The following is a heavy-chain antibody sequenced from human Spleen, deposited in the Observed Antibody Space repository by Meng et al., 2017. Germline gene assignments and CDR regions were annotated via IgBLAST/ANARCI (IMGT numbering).Heavy chain of an antibody. J-gene: IGHJ4*02. D-gene: IGHD6-19*01. CDR1: GDSMNNDHW. CDR2: IWHAGGT. CDR3: AIDGSGWQQEDY. Sequence: QVQLQASVPGLVKPSETLSLTGTVSGDSMNNDHWWVWVRQPPGKGLEWIGEIWHAGGTNYNPSFKSRVTMSIDKSKNQFSLKLTSVTAADTAVYYCAIDGSGWQQEDYWGQGTLVTVSS. V-gene: IGHV4-4*02.